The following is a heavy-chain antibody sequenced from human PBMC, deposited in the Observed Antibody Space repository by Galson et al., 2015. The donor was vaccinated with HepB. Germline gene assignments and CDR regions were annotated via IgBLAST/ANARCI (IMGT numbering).Heavy chain of an antibody. J-gene: IGHJ3*02. CDR3: GRRKGGRIVGATGGDHDAFDI. CDR2: IIPILGIA. V-gene: IGHV1-69*04. Sequence: SVKVSCKASGGTFSSYAISWVRQAPGQGLEWMGRIIPILGIANYAQKFQGRVTITADKSTSTAYMELSSLRSEDTAVYYCGRRKGGRIVGATGGDHDAFDIWGQGTMVTVSS. D-gene: IGHD1-26*01. CDR1: GGTFSSYA.